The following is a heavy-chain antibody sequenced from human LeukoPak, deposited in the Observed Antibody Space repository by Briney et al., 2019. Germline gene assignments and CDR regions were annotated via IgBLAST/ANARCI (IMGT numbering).Heavy chain of an antibody. CDR1: GFTFSSYA. Sequence: GRSPRLSCAASGFTFSSYAMHWVRQAPGKGLEWVAVISYDGSNKYYADSVKGRFTISRDNSKNTLYLQMNSLRAEDTAVYYCARFDYYGSGSPVHFDYWGQGTLVTVSS. CDR2: ISYDGSNK. D-gene: IGHD3-10*01. J-gene: IGHJ4*02. CDR3: ARFDYYGSGSPVHFDY. V-gene: IGHV3-30*04.